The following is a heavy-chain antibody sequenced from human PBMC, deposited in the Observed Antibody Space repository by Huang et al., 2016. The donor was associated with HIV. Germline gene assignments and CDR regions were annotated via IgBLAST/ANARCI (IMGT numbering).Heavy chain of an antibody. CDR1: DGSLSSNTYY. CDR2: IYSGST. V-gene: IGHV4-39*01. J-gene: IGHJ4*02. Sequence: QLQLQESGPGLVKPSETLALTCTVSDGSLSSNTYYWGWIRQPPGKGLEWIEVIYSGSTYYNPSLKSRVTMSVDTSNNQFSLRMDSVTAADTAVYYCARQGGASAFGYWGQGTLVTVSS. CDR3: ARQGGASAFGY. D-gene: IGHD1-26*01.